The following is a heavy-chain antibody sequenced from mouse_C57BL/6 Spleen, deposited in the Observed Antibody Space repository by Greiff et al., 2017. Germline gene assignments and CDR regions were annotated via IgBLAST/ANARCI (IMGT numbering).Heavy chain of an antibody. D-gene: IGHD2-12*01. J-gene: IGHJ1*03. CDR2: IYPGDGDT. Sequence: LQESGAELVKPGASVKISCKASGYAFSSYWMNWVKQRPGKGLEWIGQIYPGDGDTNYNGKFKGKATLTADQSSSTAYMQLSSLTSEDSAVYFCARSYSGYWYFDVWGTGTTVTVSS. CDR3: ARSYSGYWYFDV. V-gene: IGHV1-80*01. CDR1: GYAFSSYW.